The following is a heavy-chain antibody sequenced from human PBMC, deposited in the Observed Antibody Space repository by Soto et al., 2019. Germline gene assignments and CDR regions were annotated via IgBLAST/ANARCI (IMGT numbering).Heavy chain of an antibody. J-gene: IGHJ4*02. Sequence: EVQLVESGGGLVQPGGSLRLSCIASGFSSSNYWMSWVRQASGKGLEWVANIKQDGSEKYYVDSVKGRFTTSRDNRKNSLYLQMDSLGAEDSGVYYCATILLVTGDFDYWGQGTLVTVSS. CDR2: IKQDGSEK. D-gene: IGHD2-8*02. V-gene: IGHV3-7*01. CDR3: ATILLVTGDFDY. CDR1: GFSSSNYW.